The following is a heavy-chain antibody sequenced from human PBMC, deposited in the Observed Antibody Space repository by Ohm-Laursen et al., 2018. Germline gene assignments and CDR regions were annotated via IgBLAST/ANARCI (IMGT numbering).Heavy chain of an antibody. Sequence: SLRLSCSASGFTFSSYEMNWVRQAPGKGLEWISYISNSAGTMYYADSVKGRFTISRDNAKNSLYLQMNSLRPEDTALYYCNFGTYYAHWGQGTLVTVSS. J-gene: IGHJ4*02. V-gene: IGHV3-48*03. D-gene: IGHD1-26*01. CDR1: GFTFSSYE. CDR2: ISNSAGTM. CDR3: NFGTYYAH.